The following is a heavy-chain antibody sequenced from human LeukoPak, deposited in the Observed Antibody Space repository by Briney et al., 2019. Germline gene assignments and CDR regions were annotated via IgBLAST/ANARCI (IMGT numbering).Heavy chain of an antibody. V-gene: IGHV3-33*06. CDR3: AKLGYCSSTSCYKSESDY. Sequence: GRSLRLSCAASGFTFSSYGMHWVRQAPGKGLEWVAVIWYDGSNGYYADSVKGRFTISRDNSKNTLYLQMNSLRAEDTAVYYCAKLGYCSSTSCYKSESDYWGQGTLVTVSS. CDR2: IWYDGSNG. CDR1: GFTFSSYG. D-gene: IGHD2-2*02. J-gene: IGHJ4*02.